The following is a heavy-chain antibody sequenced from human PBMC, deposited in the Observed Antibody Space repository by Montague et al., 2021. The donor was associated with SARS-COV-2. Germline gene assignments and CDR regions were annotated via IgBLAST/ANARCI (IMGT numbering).Heavy chain of an antibody. CDR3: AKVAPRDYYFDY. CDR1: GFTFSSSA. Sequence: SLRLSCAASGFTFSSSAMSWVRQAPGMGLEWVSVISGSGGDTFYADSAKGRFTISRDNSKNTLYLHMNSLRAADTAVYYCAKVAPRDYYFDYWGQGTLVTVSS. J-gene: IGHJ4*02. CDR2: ISGSGGDT. V-gene: IGHV3-23*01.